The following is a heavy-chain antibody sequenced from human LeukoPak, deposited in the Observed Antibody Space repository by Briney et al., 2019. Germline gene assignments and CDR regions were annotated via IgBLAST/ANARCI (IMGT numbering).Heavy chain of an antibody. CDR1: GGSISSGSYY. Sequence: SQTLSLTCTVSGGSISSGSYYWSWIRQPAGKGLEWIGRIYTSGSTNYNPSLKSRVTISYTSKNQFSLKLSSVTAADTAVYYCAVPRSHQGGYYFDYWGQGTLVTVSS. J-gene: IGHJ4*02. CDR3: AVPRSHQGGYYFDY. D-gene: IGHD2-2*01. V-gene: IGHV4-61*02. CDR2: IYTSGST.